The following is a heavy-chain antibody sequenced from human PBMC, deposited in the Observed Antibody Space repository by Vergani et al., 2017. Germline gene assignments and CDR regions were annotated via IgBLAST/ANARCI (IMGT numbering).Heavy chain of an antibody. V-gene: IGHV1-69*01. CDR3: ARDLGVGMDV. CDR1: GFTFTDYG. Sequence: VQLVESGGGLEQPGRSLRLSCRASGFTFTDYGISWVRQAPGQGLEWMGGIIPIFGTANYAQKFQGRVTITADESTSTAYMELSSLRSEDTAVYYCARDLGVGMDVWGQGTTVTVSS. J-gene: IGHJ6*02. D-gene: IGHD3-10*01. CDR2: IIPIFGTA.